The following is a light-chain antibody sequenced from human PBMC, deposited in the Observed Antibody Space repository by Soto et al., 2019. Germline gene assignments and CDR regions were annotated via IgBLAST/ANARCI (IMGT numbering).Light chain of an antibody. CDR2: DVS. CDR3: NSYTASRTYV. V-gene: IGLV2-14*03. J-gene: IGLJ1*01. CDR1: SSDVGGYNY. Sequence: QSVLTQPASVSGSPGQSITISCTGTSSDVGGYNYVSWYQHHPGIAPKVMIYDVSKRPSGVSNRFSGSKSGSTASLTISGLQAEDEADYYCNSYTASRTYVFGTGTKVTVL.